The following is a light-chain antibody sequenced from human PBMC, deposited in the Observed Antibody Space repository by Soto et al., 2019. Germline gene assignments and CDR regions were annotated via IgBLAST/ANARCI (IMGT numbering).Light chain of an antibody. Sequence: QSALTQPASVSGSPGQSIAISCTGTSSDVGGYNSVSWYQQHPGKAHKLMIYNVSNRPSGVSDRFSGSKSGNTASLTISGLQAEDEADYYCSSYTSSNTYVFGTGTKVTVL. V-gene: IGLV2-14*03. CDR1: SSDVGGYNS. CDR3: SSYTSSNTYV. CDR2: NVS. J-gene: IGLJ1*01.